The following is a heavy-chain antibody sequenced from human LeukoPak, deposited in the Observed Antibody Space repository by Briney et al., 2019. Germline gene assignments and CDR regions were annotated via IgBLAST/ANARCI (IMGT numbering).Heavy chain of an antibody. CDR1: GGSFSGYY. CDR3: ARGRSQRGYSYGRVFDY. Sequence: SETLSLTCAVYGGSFSGYYGSWIRQPPGKGLEWIGEISHSGSTNYNPSLKSRVTISVDTSKNQFSLKLSSVTAADTAVYYCARGRSQRGYSYGRVFDYWGQGTLVTVSS. J-gene: IGHJ4*02. CDR2: ISHSGST. V-gene: IGHV4-34*01. D-gene: IGHD5-18*01.